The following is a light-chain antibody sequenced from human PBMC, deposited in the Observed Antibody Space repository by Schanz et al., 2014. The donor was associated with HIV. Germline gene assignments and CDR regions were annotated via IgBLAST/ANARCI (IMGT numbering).Light chain of an antibody. Sequence: QSVLTQPPSVSGTPGQRVTISCSGSSSNIKMNAVNWYQHLPGMGPKLLIYATYNRPSGVPDRFSGSKSGNTASLTVSGLQAEDEADYYCSSHAGSDNFGIFGGGTKLTVL. J-gene: IGLJ2*01. CDR1: SSNIKMNA. CDR3: SSHAGSDNFGI. CDR2: ATY. V-gene: IGLV1-44*01.